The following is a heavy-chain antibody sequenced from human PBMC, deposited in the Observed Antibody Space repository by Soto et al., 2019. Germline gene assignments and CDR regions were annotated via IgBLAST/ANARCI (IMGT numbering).Heavy chain of an antibody. D-gene: IGHD6-25*01. CDR3: AREQIAAFDY. CDR2: ISSTSSTI. Sequence: EVQLVESGGGLVQPGGSLRLSCAASGFTFINYSMNWVRQAPGKGLEWVSYISSTSSTIHYADSVKGRFTISRDNAQNSLYLQMNSLRAEDTAVYYCAREQIAAFDYWGQGTLVTVSS. V-gene: IGHV3-48*01. J-gene: IGHJ4*02. CDR1: GFTFINYS.